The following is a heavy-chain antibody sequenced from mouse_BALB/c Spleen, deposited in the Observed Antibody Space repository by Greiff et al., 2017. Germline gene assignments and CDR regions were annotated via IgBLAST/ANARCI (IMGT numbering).Heavy chain of an antibody. CDR3: TRPNADYSYAVGY. CDR1: GYAFTNYM. CDR2: INPGSGGT. J-gene: IGHJ4*01. Sequence: VQLQESGAELVRPGTSVKVSCKASGYAFTNYMTEWVKQRTGQGLEWIGVINPGSGGTNYNEKFKGKATLTADKSSSTAYVQLGSLTSDDSAVYVCTRPNADYSYAVGYWGQGTSVTVSA. V-gene: IGHV1-54*03. D-gene: IGHD2-13*01.